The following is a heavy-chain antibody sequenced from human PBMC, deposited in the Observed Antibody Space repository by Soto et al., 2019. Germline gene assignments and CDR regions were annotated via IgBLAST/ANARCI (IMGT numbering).Heavy chain of an antibody. V-gene: IGHV4-31*03. CDR3: AREYTYGSNLFDC. J-gene: IGHJ4*02. D-gene: IGHD5-18*01. Sequence: SETLSLTCTVSGGSISSVAYYWSWIRQHPGKGLEWIGYISHSGSTYYTPSLKSRVIISADTSKNQFSVNLTSVTAADTAVYYCAREYTYGSNLFDCWGQGALVTVSS. CDR2: ISHSGST. CDR1: GGSISSVAYY.